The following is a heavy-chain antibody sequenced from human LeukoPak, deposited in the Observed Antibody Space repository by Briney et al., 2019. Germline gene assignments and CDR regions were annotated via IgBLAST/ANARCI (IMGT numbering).Heavy chain of an antibody. CDR3: VRDSPTISGLDWFDP. V-gene: IGHV3-48*04. J-gene: IGHJ5*02. D-gene: IGHD3-3*01. CDR2: ISSSSSTI. Sequence: PGGSLRLSCAASGFTFSSYSMNWVRQAPGKGLEWVSYISSSSSTIYYADSVKGRFTISRDNAKNSLYLQMNSLRAEDTAVYYCVRDSPTISGLDWFDPWGQGTLVTVSS. CDR1: GFTFSSYS.